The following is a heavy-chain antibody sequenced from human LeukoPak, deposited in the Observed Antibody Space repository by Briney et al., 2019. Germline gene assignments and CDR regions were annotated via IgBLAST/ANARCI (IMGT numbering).Heavy chain of an antibody. CDR2: ISHDGSNK. Sequence: GGSLRLSCAASGFTFSSYGMHWVRQAPGKGLEWVAVISHDGSNKYYADSVKGRFTISRDNSKNTLYLQMNSLRAEDTAVYYCARHRGPSLYNTVYFDYWGQGTLVTVSS. D-gene: IGHD3-16*01. V-gene: IGHV3-30*03. J-gene: IGHJ4*02. CDR1: GFTFSSYG. CDR3: ARHRGPSLYNTVYFDY.